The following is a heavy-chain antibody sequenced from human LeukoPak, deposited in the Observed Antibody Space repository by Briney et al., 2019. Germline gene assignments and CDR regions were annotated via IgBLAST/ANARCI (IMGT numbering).Heavy chain of an antibody. D-gene: IGHD6-6*01. Sequence: GSVKVSCKVSGYTLSDVSMHWVGQPPGKGREWMGGFSPENGEAVYAQKFQGRVRMTEDTSTDTATMDLSSLRSEDTAVYFCATYLSSSSSLFDYWGQGTLITVSS. CDR3: ATYLSSSSSLFDY. J-gene: IGHJ4*02. V-gene: IGHV1-24*01. CDR1: GYTLSDVS. CDR2: FSPENGEA.